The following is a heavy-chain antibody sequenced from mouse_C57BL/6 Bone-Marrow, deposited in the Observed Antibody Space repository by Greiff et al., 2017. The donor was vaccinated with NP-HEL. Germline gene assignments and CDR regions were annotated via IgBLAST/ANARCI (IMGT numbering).Heavy chain of an antibody. CDR2: INPYNGGT. D-gene: IGHD1-1*01. Sequence: EVQLQQSGPVLVKPGASVKMSCKASGYTFTDYYMNWVKQSHGQSLEWIGVINPYNGGTSYNQKFKGKATLTVDKSSSTAYMELNSLTAEDSAVYYCARKDGSSPFYYFDYWGQGTTLTVSS. CDR3: ARKDGSSPFYYFDY. CDR1: GYTFTDYY. V-gene: IGHV1-19*01. J-gene: IGHJ2*01.